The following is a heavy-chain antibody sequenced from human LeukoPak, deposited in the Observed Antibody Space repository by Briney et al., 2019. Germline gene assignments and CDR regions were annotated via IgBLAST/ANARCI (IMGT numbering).Heavy chain of an antibody. CDR1: GGSISSGGYY. CDR3: ASLVVPAAIYYYYGMDV. D-gene: IGHD2-2*01. J-gene: IGHJ6*02. V-gene: IGHV4-31*03. Sequence: SETLSLTCTVSGGSISSGGYYWSWIRQHPGKGLEWIGYIYYSGSTYYNPSLKSRVTISVDTSMNQFSLKLSSVTAADTAVYYCASLVVPAAIYYYYGMDVWGQGTTVTVSS. CDR2: IYYSGST.